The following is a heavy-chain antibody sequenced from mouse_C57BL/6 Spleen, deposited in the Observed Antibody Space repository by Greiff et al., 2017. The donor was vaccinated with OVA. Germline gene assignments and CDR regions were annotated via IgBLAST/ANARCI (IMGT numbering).Heavy chain of an antibody. Sequence: ESGPGLVKPSQSLSLTCSVTGYSITSGYYWNWIRQFPGNKLEWMGYISYDGSNNYNPSLKNRISITRDTSKNQFFLKLNSVTTEDTATYYCAREGSSGYVYYAMDYWGQGTSVTVSS. CDR2: ISYDGSN. J-gene: IGHJ4*01. CDR1: GYSITSGYY. V-gene: IGHV3-6*01. CDR3: AREGSSGYVYYAMDY. D-gene: IGHD3-2*02.